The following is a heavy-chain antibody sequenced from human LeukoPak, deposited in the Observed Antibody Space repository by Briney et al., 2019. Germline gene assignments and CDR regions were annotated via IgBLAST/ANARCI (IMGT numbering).Heavy chain of an antibody. CDR1: GYTFTGYY. CDR3: ARVARAAAGTNWFDP. CDR2: INPNSGGT. J-gene: IGHJ5*02. Sequence: ASVKVSCKASGYTFTGYYMHWVRQAPGQGLEWMGLINPNSGGTNYAQKFQGRVTMTRDTSISTAYMELSRLRSDDTAVYYCARVARAAAGTNWFDPWGQGTLVTVSS. D-gene: IGHD6-13*01. V-gene: IGHV1-2*02.